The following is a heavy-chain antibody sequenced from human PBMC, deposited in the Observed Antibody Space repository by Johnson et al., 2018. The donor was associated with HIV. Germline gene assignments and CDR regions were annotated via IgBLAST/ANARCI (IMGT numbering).Heavy chain of an antibody. V-gene: IGHV3-30-3*01. CDR3: TRDWGEDCYTWGLGFDI. Sequence: QVQLVESGGGVVQPGGSLRLSCLASGFSISDYAIHWVRQAPGKGLESVAVISKDGDNEYYADSVKGRFTVSRDHSKNTLNLQMNSLRPKDTGGYYSTRDWGEDCYTWGLGFDIWGPGTVITVSS. CDR1: GFSISDYA. D-gene: IGHD3/OR15-3a*01. J-gene: IGHJ3*02. CDR2: ISKDGDNE.